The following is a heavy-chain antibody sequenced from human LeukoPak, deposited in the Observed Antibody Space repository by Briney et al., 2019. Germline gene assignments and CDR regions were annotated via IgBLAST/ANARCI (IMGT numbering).Heavy chain of an antibody. CDR2: IKSDGSST. Sequence: GGSLRLSCAASGFTFSNYGMHWVRQAPGKGPVWVSRIKSDGSSTRFADSVQGRFTTSRDNGKNTLYLQMNSLRAEDTAVYYCARGGDSSNWYPGYFDYWGQGALVTVSS. J-gene: IGHJ4*02. D-gene: IGHD6-13*01. CDR3: ARGGDSSNWYPGYFDY. CDR1: GFTFSNYG. V-gene: IGHV3-74*01.